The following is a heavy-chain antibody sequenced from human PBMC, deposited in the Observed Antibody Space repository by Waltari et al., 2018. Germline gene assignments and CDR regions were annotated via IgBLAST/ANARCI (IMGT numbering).Heavy chain of an antibody. Sequence: EVQLVESGGGLVQPGGSLRLSCAASGFTFSSYAMHWVRQAPGKGLEYVSAISSNGGSTYYANSVKGRFTISRDNSKNTLYLQMGSLRAEDMAVYYCARVGSITYDYWGQGTLVTVSS. J-gene: IGHJ4*02. CDR1: GFTFSSYA. D-gene: IGHD3-10*01. CDR2: ISSNGGST. CDR3: ARVGSITYDY. V-gene: IGHV3-64*01.